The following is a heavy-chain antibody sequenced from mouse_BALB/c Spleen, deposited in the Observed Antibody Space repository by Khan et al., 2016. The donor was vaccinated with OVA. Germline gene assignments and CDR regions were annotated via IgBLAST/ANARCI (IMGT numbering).Heavy chain of an antibody. J-gene: IGHJ3*01. Sequence: QVQLQQSEAELTKPGASVKMSCKASGYTFTSYWMPLVKQRPGQGLEWIGYINPSTGHTESNQKFKDKSTLTADKSSSTAYMQLSSLTSEDSAVYYCARYYDDDWGQGTLVTVSA. V-gene: IGHV1-7*01. CDR3: ARYYDDD. D-gene: IGHD2-4*01. CDR2: INPSTGHT. CDR1: GYTFTSYW.